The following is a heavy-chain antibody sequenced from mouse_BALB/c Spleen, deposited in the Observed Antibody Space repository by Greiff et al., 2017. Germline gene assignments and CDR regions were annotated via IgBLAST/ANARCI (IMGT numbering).Heavy chain of an antibody. J-gene: IGHJ3*01. CDR1: GYSITSGYY. D-gene: IGHD4-1*01. CDR2: ISYDGSN. V-gene: IGHV3-6*02. Sequence: LMESGPGLVKPSQSLSLTCSVTGYSITSGYYWNWIRQFPGNKLEWMGYISYDGSNNYNPSLKNRISITRDTSKNQFFLKLNSVTTEDTATYYCARANWDVNFAYWGQGTLVTVSA. CDR3: ARANWDVNFAY.